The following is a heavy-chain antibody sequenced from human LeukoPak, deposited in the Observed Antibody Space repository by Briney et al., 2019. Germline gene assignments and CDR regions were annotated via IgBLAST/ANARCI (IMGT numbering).Heavy chain of an antibody. CDR3: AREGPRGNSQFDY. Sequence: GGSLRLSCAASRFTFSSYGMHWVRQAPGKGLEWVALIWYDGSNKYYTDSVKGRLTISRDNSKNTLYLQMNSLRAEDTAIYYCAREGPRGNSQFDYWGQGTLVTVSS. D-gene: IGHD2/OR15-2a*01. CDR2: IWYDGSNK. CDR1: RFTFSSYG. V-gene: IGHV3-33*01. J-gene: IGHJ4*02.